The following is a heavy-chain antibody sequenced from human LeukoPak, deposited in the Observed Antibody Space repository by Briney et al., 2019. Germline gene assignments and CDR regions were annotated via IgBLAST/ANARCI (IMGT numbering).Heavy chain of an antibody. V-gene: IGHV4-30-4*01. Sequence: NPSETLSLTCTVSGGSISSGDYYWSWIRQPPGKGLEWIGYIYYSGSTYYNPSLKSRVTISVDTSKNQFSLKLSSVTAADTAVYYCARDSHCSSTSCHEKIYYYYGMDVWGQGTTVTVSS. CDR3: ARDSHCSSTSCHEKIYYYYGMDV. J-gene: IGHJ6*02. CDR2: IYYSGST. D-gene: IGHD2-2*01. CDR1: GGSISSGDYY.